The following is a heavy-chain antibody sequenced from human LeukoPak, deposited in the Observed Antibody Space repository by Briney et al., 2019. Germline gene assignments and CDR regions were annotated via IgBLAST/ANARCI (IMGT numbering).Heavy chain of an antibody. CDR1: GGSFSGYY. V-gene: IGHV4-34*01. CDR3: ARGHWNYPHDY. CDR2: INHSGST. J-gene: IGHJ4*02. Sequence: SETLSLTCAVYGGSFSGYYWSWIRQPPGKGLEWIGEINHSGSTNYNPSLKSRVTISVDTSKNQFSLKLSSVTAADTAVYYCARGHWNYPHDYWGQGTLSPSPQ. D-gene: IGHD1-7*01.